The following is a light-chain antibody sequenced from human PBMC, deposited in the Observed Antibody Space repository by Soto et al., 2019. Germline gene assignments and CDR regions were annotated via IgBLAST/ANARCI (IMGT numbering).Light chain of an antibody. J-gene: IGLJ2*01. Sequence: QAVVTQPPSASGTPGQRVSISCSGSGSNIGTNTVNWYQQLPGTAPKLLIYSNYQRPSGVPDRFSGSKSGTSASLAISGLQSEDEAVYYCLAWHDSLNGLVVFGGGTKLTVL. CDR2: SNY. CDR1: GSNIGTNT. CDR3: LAWHDSLNGLVV. V-gene: IGLV1-44*01.